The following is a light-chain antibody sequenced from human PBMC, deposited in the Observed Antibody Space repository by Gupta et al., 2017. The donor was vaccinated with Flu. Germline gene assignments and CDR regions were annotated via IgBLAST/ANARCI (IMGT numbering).Light chain of an antibody. CDR1: ALPKQY. CDR2: KDR. J-gene: IGLJ2*01. Sequence: SYELTQPPSVSVSPRQTARITCSGDALPKQYAYWYQQKPGQAPVLVIYKDRERPSGIPERFSGSSSGTTVTLTISGVQAEDEADYYCQSADSSGTLLIFGGGTKLTVL. CDR3: QSADSSGTLLI. V-gene: IGLV3-25*02.